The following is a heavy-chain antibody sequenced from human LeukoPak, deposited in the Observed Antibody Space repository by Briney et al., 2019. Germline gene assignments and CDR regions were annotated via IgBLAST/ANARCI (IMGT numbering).Heavy chain of an antibody. J-gene: IGHJ1*01. V-gene: IGHV4-59*08. D-gene: IGHD4-23*01. CDR1: GDSVSSYY. CDR2: INYSGST. CDR3: ANSPRGTEYFHH. Sequence: PSETLSLTCTASGDSVSSYYWSWIRQPPGKGLEWIGYINYSGSTNYNPSLKSRVTISGDTSKNQFSLKLSSVTAADTAVYYCANSPRGTEYFHHWGQGTLVTVSS.